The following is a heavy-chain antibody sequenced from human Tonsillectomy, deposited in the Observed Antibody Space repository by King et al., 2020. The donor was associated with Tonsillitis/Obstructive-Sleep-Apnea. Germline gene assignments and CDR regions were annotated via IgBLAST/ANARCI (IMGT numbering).Heavy chain of an antibody. Sequence: VQLVQSGAEVKKPGSSVKVSCKASGGTFSSYANSWVRQAPGQGLEWMGGIIPILGIANYAQKFQGRVTITADKSTSTAYMELSSLRSEDTAVYYCARDKARYCSGGSCYSYNWFDPWGQGTLVTVSS. CDR1: GGTFSSYA. D-gene: IGHD2-15*01. CDR3: ARDKARYCSGGSCYSYNWFDP. V-gene: IGHV1-69*10. J-gene: IGHJ5*02. CDR2: IIPILGIA.